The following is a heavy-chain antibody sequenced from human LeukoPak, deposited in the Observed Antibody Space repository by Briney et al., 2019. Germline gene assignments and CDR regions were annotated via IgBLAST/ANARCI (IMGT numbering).Heavy chain of an antibody. D-gene: IGHD6-19*01. J-gene: IGHJ6*02. CDR1: GLTFSGYD. CDR2: IGTTGDT. Sequence: GGSLRLSCAASGLTFSGYDMFWVRQAPGKGLEWVSGIGTTGDTYYAGSVKGRFTISRENARNSLYLQMNSLIAGDTAVYYCARSTIAVAYGMDVWGQGNTVTVSS. V-gene: IGHV3-13*04. CDR3: ARSTIAVAYGMDV.